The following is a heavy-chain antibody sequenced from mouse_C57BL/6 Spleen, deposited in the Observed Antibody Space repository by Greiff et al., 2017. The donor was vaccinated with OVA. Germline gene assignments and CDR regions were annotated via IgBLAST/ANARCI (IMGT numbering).Heavy chain of an antibody. J-gene: IGHJ3*01. CDR3: AMGRAWFAY. Sequence: EVQLKESGPELVKPGASVKIPCKASGYTFTDYNMDWVKQSHGKSLEWIGDINPNNGGTIYNQKFKGKATLTVDKSSSTAYMELRSLTSEDTAVYYCAMGRAWFAYWGQGTLVTVSA. CDR2: INPNNGGT. V-gene: IGHV1-18*01. CDR1: GYTFTDYN.